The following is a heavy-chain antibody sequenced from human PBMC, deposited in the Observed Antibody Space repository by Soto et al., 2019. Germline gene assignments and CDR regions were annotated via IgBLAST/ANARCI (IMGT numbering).Heavy chain of an antibody. CDR3: AKDSGYNYGYFRWFDP. D-gene: IGHD5-18*01. CDR1: GGSISSGGYS. J-gene: IGHJ5*02. Sequence: SETLSLTCTVSGGSISSGGYSWSWIRQPPGKGLEWIGYIYHSGSTYYNPSLKSRVTISVDRSKNQFSLKLSSVTAADTAVYYCAKDSGYNYGYFRWFDPWGQGTLVTVSS. CDR2: IYHSGST. V-gene: IGHV4-30-2*02.